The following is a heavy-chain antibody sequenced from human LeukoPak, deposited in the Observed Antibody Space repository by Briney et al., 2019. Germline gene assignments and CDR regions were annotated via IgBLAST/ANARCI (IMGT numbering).Heavy chain of an antibody. D-gene: IGHD3-10*01. Sequence: SVKVSCTASGGTLSSYAISWVRQAPGQGLEWMGGNIPIFGTANYAQKFQGRVTITADESTSTAYMELSSLRSEDTAVYYCARGYYGYNNYFDYWGQGTLVTVSS. J-gene: IGHJ4*02. CDR3: ARGYYGYNNYFDY. CDR2: NIPIFGTA. CDR1: GGTLSSYA. V-gene: IGHV1-69*13.